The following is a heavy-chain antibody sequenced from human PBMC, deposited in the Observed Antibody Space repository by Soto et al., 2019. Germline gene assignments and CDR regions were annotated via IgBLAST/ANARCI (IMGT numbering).Heavy chain of an antibody. V-gene: IGHV4-34*01. J-gene: IGHJ6*03. CDR3: ARAWYSRSSRDYMDV. Sequence: SETLSLTCGVYGGSFSSYYWSWIRQSPGKGLEWVGEINHSGSTNYSPSLKSRVTISLDTSKNQFSLKLSFVTAADTAVYYYARAWYSRSSRDYMDVWGQGTTVTVSS. CDR2: INHSGST. CDR1: GGSFSSYY. D-gene: IGHD6-6*01.